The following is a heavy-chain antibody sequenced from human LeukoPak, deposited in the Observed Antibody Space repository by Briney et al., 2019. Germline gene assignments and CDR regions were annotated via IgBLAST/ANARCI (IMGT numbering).Heavy chain of an antibody. V-gene: IGHV1-2*02. CDR1: GCIFTGSY. CDR3: ARDHAPGYSGYYFDY. J-gene: IGHJ4*02. CDR2: INPNSGGT. D-gene: IGHD2-21*01. Sequence: ASVKVSCKACGCIFTGSYMHCVRQAPGQGLEWMGWINPNSGGTNYAQKFQGRVTMTRDTSISTAYMELSRLRSDDTAVYYCARDHAPGYSGYYFDYWGQGTLVTVSS.